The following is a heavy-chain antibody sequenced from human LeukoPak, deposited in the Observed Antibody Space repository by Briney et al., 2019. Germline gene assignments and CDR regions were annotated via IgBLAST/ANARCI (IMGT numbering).Heavy chain of an antibody. CDR2: INPSDGGT. CDR3: AREPRASDYFDY. D-gene: IGHD6-6*01. Sequence: APVKVSCKASGYAFTSYYMHWVRQAPGQGLEWMGIINPSDGGTSYAQKFQGRVTMTRDTSTSTVYMELSSLRSEDTAVYHCAREPRASDYFDYWGQGSLATVSS. J-gene: IGHJ4*02. CDR1: GYAFTSYY. V-gene: IGHV1-46*01.